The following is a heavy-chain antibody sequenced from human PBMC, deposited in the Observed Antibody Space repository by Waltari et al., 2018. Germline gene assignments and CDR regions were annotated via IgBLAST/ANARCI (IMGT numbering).Heavy chain of an antibody. CDR3: AGRHHDGSGTGFDS. CDR1: SFSFNNAY. Sequence: DVQLLESGVGLVQPGGSLRLSCSASSFSFNNAYMTWVRQAPGKGLEWVSVIYTTGTTSYTDSAKGRFTISRDNAVNTLHLQLTRLRVDDTATYFCAGRHHDGSGTGFDSWGRGTRVTVSS. CDR2: IYTTGTT. V-gene: IGHV3-53*01. J-gene: IGHJ4*02. D-gene: IGHD3-10*01.